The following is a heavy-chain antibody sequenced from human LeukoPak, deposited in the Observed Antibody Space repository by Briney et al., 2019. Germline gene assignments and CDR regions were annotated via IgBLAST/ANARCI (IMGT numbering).Heavy chain of an antibody. CDR1: GFTFSSYE. CDR3: ARVDYRGGGYFMDV. J-gene: IGHJ6*03. CDR2: ISSSGSTI. Sequence: TGGSLRLSCAASGFTFSSYEMNWVRQAPGKGLEWVSYISSSGSTIYYADSVKGRFTISRDNAKNSLYLQMNSLRAEDTAVYYCARVDYRGGGYFMDVWGRGTPVTVSS. V-gene: IGHV3-48*03. D-gene: IGHD4-11*01.